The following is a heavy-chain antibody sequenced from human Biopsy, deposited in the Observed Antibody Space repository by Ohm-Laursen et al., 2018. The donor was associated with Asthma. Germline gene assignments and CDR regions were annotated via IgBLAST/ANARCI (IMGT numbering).Heavy chain of an antibody. D-gene: IGHD3-9*01. CDR3: AKSYYNFLTGQVNDVFAI. CDR1: GYTFISYA. J-gene: IGHJ3*02. V-gene: IGHV1-3*01. CDR2: INAGNGNT. Sequence: SVKVSCKASGYTFISYAIHWVRQAPGQRLEWMGWINAGNGNTKYSQKFQGRVTITRDTSAGTAYMELSSLRSEDTAVYYCAKSYYNFLTGQVNDVFAIWGQGTLVTASS.